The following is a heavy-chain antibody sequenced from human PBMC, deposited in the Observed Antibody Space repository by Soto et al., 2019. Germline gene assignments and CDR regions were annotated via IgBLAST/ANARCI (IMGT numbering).Heavy chain of an antibody. CDR2: ISPIFGTP. V-gene: IGHV1-69*01. Sequence: QVQLVQSGAEVKKPGSSVTVSCKASGGTFSSYTISWVRQAPGQGLEWMAGISPIFGTPIYAQKFQDRVTINADDSTMTASMEMNRMTSADKAVYYCARVVVGSRLSLDYWGQGTLVTIYS. CDR3: ARVVVGSRLSLDY. J-gene: IGHJ4*02. D-gene: IGHD1-26*01. CDR1: GGTFSSYT.